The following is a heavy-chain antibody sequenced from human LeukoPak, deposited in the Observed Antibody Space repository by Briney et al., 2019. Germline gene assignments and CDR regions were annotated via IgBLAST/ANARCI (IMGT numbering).Heavy chain of an antibody. Sequence: PSETLSLTCTVSGGSISSYYWSWIRQPPGKGLEWIGYIYSSGSTNYNPSVKSRVTISVDTSKNQFSLKLSSVTAADTAVYYCASGYVNYYDSSGYYSGPDAFDIWGQGTMVTVSS. V-gene: IGHV4-59*08. CDR2: IYSSGST. D-gene: IGHD3-22*01. CDR3: ASGYVNYYDSSGYYSGPDAFDI. J-gene: IGHJ3*02. CDR1: GGSISSYY.